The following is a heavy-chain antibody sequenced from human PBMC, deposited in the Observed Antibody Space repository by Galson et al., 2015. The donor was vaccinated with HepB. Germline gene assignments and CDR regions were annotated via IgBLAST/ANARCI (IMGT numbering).Heavy chain of an antibody. CDR3: ATAEIGYCSGGSCLPFDY. V-gene: IGHV1-24*01. Sequence: SVKVSCKVSGYTLTELSMHWVRQAPGKGLEWMGGFDPEDGETIYAQKFQGRVTMTEDTSTDTAYMELSSLRSEDTAVYYCATAEIGYCSGGSCLPFDYWGQGTLVTVSS. J-gene: IGHJ4*02. D-gene: IGHD2-15*01. CDR1: GYTLTELS. CDR2: FDPEDGET.